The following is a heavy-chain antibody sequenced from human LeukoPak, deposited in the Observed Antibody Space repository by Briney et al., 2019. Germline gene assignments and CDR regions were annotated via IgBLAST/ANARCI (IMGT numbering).Heavy chain of an antibody. D-gene: IGHD6-13*01. Sequence: GGSLRLSCAASGFTFSSYAMHWVRQAPGKGLEDVSALSSNGGSTYYANCVKGRFTISRDNSKNTLYIQMGSLRAEDMAVYYCARVYSGGLAAAGTFDFWCQGTLATVSS. J-gene: IGHJ4*02. CDR3: ARVYSGGLAAAGTFDF. V-gene: IGHV3-64*01. CDR2: LSSNGGST. CDR1: GFTFSSYA.